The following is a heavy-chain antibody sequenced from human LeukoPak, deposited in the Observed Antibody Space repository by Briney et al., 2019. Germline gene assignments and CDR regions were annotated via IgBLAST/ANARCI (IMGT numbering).Heavy chain of an antibody. V-gene: IGHV3-48*04. CDR1: GFTFSSYS. D-gene: IGHD3-22*01. CDR3: AGSRTTYYYDSSGYYYY. Sequence: PGGSLRLSCAASGFTFSSYSMNWVRQAPGKGLEWVSYISSSSSTIYYADSVKGRFTISRDNAKNSLYLRMNSLRAEDTAVYYCAGSRTTYYYDSSGYYYYWGQGTLVTVSS. J-gene: IGHJ4*02. CDR2: ISSSSSTI.